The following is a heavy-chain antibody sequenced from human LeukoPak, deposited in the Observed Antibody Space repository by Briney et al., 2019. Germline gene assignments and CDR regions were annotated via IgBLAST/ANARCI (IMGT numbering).Heavy chain of an antibody. D-gene: IGHD2/OR15-2a*01. CDR3: ASYLTSIPSGMDV. CDR1: GFTFSRYW. CDR2: ISTDGSNT. Sequence: GGSLRLSCAASGFTFSRYWMHWLRQAPGKGLVWVSRISTDGSNTSYADSVKGRFTISRDNGKNTLYLQMNSLGAEDTAVYYCASYLTSIPSGMDVWGQGTTVTVSS. J-gene: IGHJ6*02. V-gene: IGHV3-74*01.